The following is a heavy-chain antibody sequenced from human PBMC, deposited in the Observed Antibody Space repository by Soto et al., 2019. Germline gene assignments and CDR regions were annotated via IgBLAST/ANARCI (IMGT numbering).Heavy chain of an antibody. D-gene: IGHD2-15*01. CDR3: ARGPHLVVVAATRIVGWFDP. V-gene: IGHV4-34*01. CDR2: INHSGST. CDR1: GGSFSGYY. Sequence: QVQLQQWGAGLLKPSETLSLTCAVYGGSFSGYYWSWIRQPPGKGLEWIGEINHSGSTNYNPSLKSRVTISVDTSKNQFSLKLSSVTAADTAVYYCARGPHLVVVAATRIVGWFDPWGQGPLVTVSS. J-gene: IGHJ5*02.